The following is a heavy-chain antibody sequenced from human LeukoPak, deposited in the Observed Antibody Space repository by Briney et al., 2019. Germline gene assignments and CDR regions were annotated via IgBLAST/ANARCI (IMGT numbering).Heavy chain of an antibody. J-gene: IGHJ4*02. CDR1: GFTFSSDA. CDR2: IDGSGGFT. V-gene: IGHV3-23*01. D-gene: IGHD1-14*01. Sequence: PGGSLRLSCAASGFTFSSDAMTWVRQAPGKGLEWVSSIDGSGGFTYYADSVKGRFTISRDNSKNTLYLQMNSLRAEDTALYYCAKDPGINAADYWGQGTLVTVSS. CDR3: AKDPGINAADY.